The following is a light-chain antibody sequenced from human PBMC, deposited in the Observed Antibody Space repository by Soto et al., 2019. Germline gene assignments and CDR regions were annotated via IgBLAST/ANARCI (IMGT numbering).Light chain of an antibody. J-gene: IGKJ5*01. V-gene: IGKV1-9*01. CDR1: HDISTY. Sequence: DIQLTQSPSLLSASVGDRVTITCRASHDISTYLAWYQQKPGKAPKLMIYEASTLQSGVPSRFSGSGSGTEFTLTISGLLPEDFATYHCQQLNTLPFTFGQGTRLDNK. CDR3: QQLNTLPFT. CDR2: EAS.